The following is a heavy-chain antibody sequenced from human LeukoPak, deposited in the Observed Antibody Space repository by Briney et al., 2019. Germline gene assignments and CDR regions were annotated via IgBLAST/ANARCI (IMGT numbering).Heavy chain of an antibody. V-gene: IGHV3-66*01. CDR1: GFTVSSNY. CDR3: AREGIAAAGFDY. Sequence: GGSLRLSCAASGFTVSSNYMSWVRQAPGKGLEWVSVIYSGGSTYYADSVKGRFTISRDNSRNTLYLQMNSLRAEDTAVYYCAREGIAAAGFDYWGQGTLVTVSS. J-gene: IGHJ4*02. D-gene: IGHD6-13*01. CDR2: IYSGGST.